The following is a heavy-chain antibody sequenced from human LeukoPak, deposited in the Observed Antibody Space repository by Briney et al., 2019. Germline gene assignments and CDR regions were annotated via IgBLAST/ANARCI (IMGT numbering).Heavy chain of an antibody. J-gene: IGHJ4*02. CDR3: AKGGQSWLPYFDY. CDR2: IWYDGSNK. Sequence: GGSLRLSCAASGFTFSSYGMQWVRQAPGKGLEWVAVIWYDGSNKYYADSVKGRFTISRDNSKNTLYLQMNSLRAEDTAVYYCAKGGQSWLPYFDYWGQGTLVTVSS. D-gene: IGHD5-24*01. V-gene: IGHV3-33*06. CDR1: GFTFSSYG.